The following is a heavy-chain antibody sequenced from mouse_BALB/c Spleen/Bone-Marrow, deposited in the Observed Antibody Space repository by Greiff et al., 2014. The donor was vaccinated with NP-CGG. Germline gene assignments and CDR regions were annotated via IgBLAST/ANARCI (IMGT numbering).Heavy chain of an antibody. D-gene: IGHD2-4*01. CDR2: IYPSDSYT. CDR3: TRTYDYDEGGFDY. J-gene: IGHJ2*01. V-gene: IGHV1-69*02. CDR1: GYTFTSYW. Sequence: QVQLQQSGAELVRPGASVKLSCEASGYTFTSYWINWVKQRPGQGLEWIGNIYPSDSYTNYNQKFKDKATLTVDKSSSTAYMQLSSPTSGDSAVYYCTRTYDYDEGGFDYWGQGTTLTVSS.